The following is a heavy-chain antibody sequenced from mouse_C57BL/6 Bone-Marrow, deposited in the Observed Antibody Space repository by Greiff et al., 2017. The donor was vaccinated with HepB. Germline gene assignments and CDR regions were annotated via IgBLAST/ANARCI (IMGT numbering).Heavy chain of an antibody. CDR2: INPGSGGT. CDR1: GYAFTNYL. D-gene: IGHD2-12*01. J-gene: IGHJ2*01. CDR3: ARSLVTTPLYDY. V-gene: IGHV1-54*01. Sequence: VQLQQSGAELVRPGTSVKVSCKASGYAFTNYLIEWVKQRPGQGLEWIGVINPGSGGTNYNEKFKGKATLTSDKSSSTAYMQLSSLTSEDSAVYFCARSLVTTPLYDYWGQGTTLTVSS.